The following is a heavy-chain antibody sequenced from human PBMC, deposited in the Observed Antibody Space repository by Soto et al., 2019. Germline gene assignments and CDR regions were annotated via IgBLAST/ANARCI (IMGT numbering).Heavy chain of an antibody. Sequence: QVQLVQSGAEVKKPGASVTVSCKASGYTFTTHYMHWVRQAPGQGLEWMGIINPSGGRTTYALKFQGRVSLTSDTSTITVYMELSSLRSEDTAVYYCPRAGENYGSGTFSPPLRYYFNSWGQGTLVTVSS. CDR2: INPSGGRT. D-gene: IGHD3-10*01. CDR1: GYTFTTHY. CDR3: PRAGENYGSGTFSPPLRYYFNS. J-gene: IGHJ4*02. V-gene: IGHV1-46*01.